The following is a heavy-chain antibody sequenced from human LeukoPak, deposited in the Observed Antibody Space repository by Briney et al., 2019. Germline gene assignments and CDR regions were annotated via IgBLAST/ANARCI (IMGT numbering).Heavy chain of an antibody. CDR3: ARGSIVEVPEANAFDI. Sequence: ASVKVSCKASGYTFTGYYLHWVRQAPGQGLEGMGWISPNSGGTKFAQEFQGRVTMTRGTSISTAYMGLSGLRSDDTALFYCARGSIVEVPEANAFDIWGQGTLVTVSS. V-gene: IGHV1-2*02. CDR2: ISPNSGGT. CDR1: GYTFTGYY. D-gene: IGHD2-2*01. J-gene: IGHJ3*02.